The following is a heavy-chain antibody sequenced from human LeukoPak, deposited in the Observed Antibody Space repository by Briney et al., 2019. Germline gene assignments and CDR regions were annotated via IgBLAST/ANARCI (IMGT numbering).Heavy chain of an antibody. J-gene: IGHJ6*02. CDR1: GFTFSSYW. CDR2: INSDGSST. D-gene: IGHD2-2*01. Sequence: GGSLRLSCAASGFTFSSYWMHWVRQAPGKGLVWVSRINSDGSSTSYADSVKGRFTISRDNAKNTLYLQMNSLRAEDTAVYFCAKIRECSTTSCYRTYGMDVWGQGTTVTVSS. CDR3: AKIRECSTTSCYRTYGMDV. V-gene: IGHV3-74*01.